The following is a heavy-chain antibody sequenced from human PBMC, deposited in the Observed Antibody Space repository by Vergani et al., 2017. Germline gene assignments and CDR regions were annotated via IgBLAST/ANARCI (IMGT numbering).Heavy chain of an antibody. CDR3: ARHDSGHYDASYYGLDV. CDR2: IRHDGIT. D-gene: IGHD3-16*01. J-gene: IGHJ6*02. CDR1: GGSFNDYW. V-gene: IGHV4-34*01. Sequence: QAQLQQWGAGLLKPSETLSLTCAIYGGSFNDYWWTWIRQPPGKGLEWIGEIRHDGITHYSPSLKSRVSISVDASKNQFSLKLSSVTAADSAVYYCARHDSGHYDASYYGLDVWGQGTTVTVSS.